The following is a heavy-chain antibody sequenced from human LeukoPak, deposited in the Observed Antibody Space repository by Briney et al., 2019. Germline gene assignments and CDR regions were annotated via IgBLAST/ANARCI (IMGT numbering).Heavy chain of an antibody. Sequence: GGSLRLSCAGSGFTFSSCWMSWVRQAQGKGLEWVANIKQDGSEKYYVDSVKGRFTISRDNAKNSLYLQMNSLRAEDTAVYYCARGLFSSGWYIDYWGQGTLVTVSS. J-gene: IGHJ4*02. CDR1: GFTFSSCW. V-gene: IGHV3-7*01. CDR3: ARGLFSSGWYIDY. CDR2: IKQDGSEK. D-gene: IGHD6-19*01.